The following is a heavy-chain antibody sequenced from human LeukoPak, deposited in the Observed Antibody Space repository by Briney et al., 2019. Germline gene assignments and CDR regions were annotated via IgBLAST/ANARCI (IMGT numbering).Heavy chain of an antibody. V-gene: IGHV3-7*01. J-gene: IGHJ4*02. Sequence: GGSLRLSCVASGCTFSSYWMTWVRQAPGKGLEVVAILKSDGSQIYYLDSVKCRFTISRDNAKNSLYLQMNSLRAEDTAVYYCARDLNWETYWGQGTLVSVSS. D-gene: IGHD7-27*01. CDR1: GCTFSSYW. CDR3: ARDLNWETY. CDR2: LKSDGSQI.